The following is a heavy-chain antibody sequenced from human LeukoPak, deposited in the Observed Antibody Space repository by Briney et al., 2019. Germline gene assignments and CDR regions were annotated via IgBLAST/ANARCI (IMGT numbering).Heavy chain of an antibody. CDR1: GFTFSTYP. D-gene: IGHD6-13*01. CDR3: AGQTYSNSWAFDP. J-gene: IGHJ5*02. Sequence: GGSLRLSCAASGFTFSTYPMHWVRQAPGKGLEYVSAISSNGGCTFYANSVKGRFTISRDNSKNTLYLQMGSLRPEDMAVYYCAGQTYSNSWAFDPWGQGTLVAVSS. V-gene: IGHV3-64*01. CDR2: ISSNGGCT.